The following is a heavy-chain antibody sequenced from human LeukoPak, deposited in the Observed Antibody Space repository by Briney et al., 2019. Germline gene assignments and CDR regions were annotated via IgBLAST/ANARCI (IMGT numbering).Heavy chain of an antibody. CDR2: IYKSGSS. D-gene: IGHD3-22*01. V-gene: IGHV4-31*03. Sequence: TLCLTRTVSGGSISSGGYYWSCIRQHPGKGLEWIGYIYKSGSSYYNPSLKSRVIISLDTSKNQFSLRLSSVTAADTAVYYCARVYDSSGVDSFDIWGQAAVDTVSS. CDR1: GGSISSGGYY. CDR3: ARVYDSSGVDSFDI. J-gene: IGHJ3*02.